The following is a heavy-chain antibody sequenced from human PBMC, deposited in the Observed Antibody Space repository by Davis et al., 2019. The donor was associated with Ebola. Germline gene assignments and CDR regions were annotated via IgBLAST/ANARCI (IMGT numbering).Heavy chain of an antibody. Sequence: ASVKVSCKASGYTFTSYAMHWVRQAPGQRLEWMGWINAGNGNTKYSQKFQGRVTMTTDTSTSTAYMELRSLRSDDTAVYYCARDYESSGWFDYWGQGTLVTVSS. CDR1: GYTFTSYA. CDR3: ARDYESSGWFDY. CDR2: INAGNGNT. D-gene: IGHD6-19*01. V-gene: IGHV1-3*01. J-gene: IGHJ4*02.